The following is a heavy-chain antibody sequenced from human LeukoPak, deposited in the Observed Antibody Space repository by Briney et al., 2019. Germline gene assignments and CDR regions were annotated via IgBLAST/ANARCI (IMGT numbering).Heavy chain of an antibody. V-gene: IGHV4-38-2*01. D-gene: IGHD2-21*01. CDR3: ARGDIPDF. CDR1: GYSISSGYY. Sequence: PSETLSLTCGVSGYSISSGYYWGCIRPSPGKGLEWIGSIFHSGKTYYNLSLKSRVTISVDTSKNQFSLKLTSVTAADTAVYYCARGDIPDFWGQGILVTVSS. CDR2: IFHSGKT. J-gene: IGHJ4*02.